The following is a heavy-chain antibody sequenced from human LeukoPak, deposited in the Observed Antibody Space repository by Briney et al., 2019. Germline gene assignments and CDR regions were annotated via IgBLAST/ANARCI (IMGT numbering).Heavy chain of an antibody. Sequence: PGGSLRLSCAASGFTFSSYSMNWVRQAPGKGLEWVSSISSSSSYIYYADSVKGRFTISRDNAKNSLYLQMNSLRAEDTAVYYCARGWAVAGTPHLWWFDPWGQGTLVTVSS. CDR1: GFTFSSYS. V-gene: IGHV3-21*01. CDR3: ARGWAVAGTPHLWWFDP. J-gene: IGHJ5*02. D-gene: IGHD6-19*01. CDR2: ISSSSSYI.